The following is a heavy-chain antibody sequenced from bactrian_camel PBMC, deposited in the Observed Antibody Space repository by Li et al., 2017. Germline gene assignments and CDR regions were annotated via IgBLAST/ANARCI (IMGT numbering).Heavy chain of an antibody. D-gene: IGHD6*01. CDR3: AMQILNGGTWYGGYNY. Sequence: HVQLVESGGGLVQTGGSLRLSCTASGLTFGQYAMGWFRQAPGKEREGVSCISWSGSTYYADSVKGRFTISRDNTKSTVYLQLNSLKPEDVGMYYCAMQILNGGTWYGGYNYWGQGTQVTVS. J-gene: IGHJ4*01. CDR1: GLTFGQYA. CDR2: ISWSGST. V-gene: IGHV3S60*01.